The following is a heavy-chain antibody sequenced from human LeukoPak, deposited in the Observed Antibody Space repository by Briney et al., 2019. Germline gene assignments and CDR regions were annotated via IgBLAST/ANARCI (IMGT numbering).Heavy chain of an antibody. D-gene: IGHD4-17*01. CDR2: INHSGST. Sequence: PSKTLSLTCAVYGGSFSGYYWSWIRQPPGKGLEWIGEINHSGSTNYNPSLKSRVTISVDTSKNQFSLKLSSVTAADTAVYYCARGSVTSIDPWGQGTLVTVSS. J-gene: IGHJ5*02. V-gene: IGHV4-34*01. CDR3: ARGSVTSIDP. CDR1: GGSFSGYY.